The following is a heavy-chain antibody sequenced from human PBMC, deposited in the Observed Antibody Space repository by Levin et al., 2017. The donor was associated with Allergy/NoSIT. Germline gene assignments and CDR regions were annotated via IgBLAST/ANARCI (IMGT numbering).Heavy chain of an antibody. V-gene: IGHV3-74*01. CDR2: INSDGSST. Sequence: RASVKVSCAASGFTFSSYWMHWVRQAPGKGLVWVSRINSDGSSTSYADSVKGRFTISRDNAKNTLYLQMNSLRAEDTAVYYCARSSVGLAHAYWGQGTLVTVSS. CDR3: ARSSVGLAHAY. CDR1: GFTFSSYW. J-gene: IGHJ4*02. D-gene: IGHD3/OR15-3a*01.